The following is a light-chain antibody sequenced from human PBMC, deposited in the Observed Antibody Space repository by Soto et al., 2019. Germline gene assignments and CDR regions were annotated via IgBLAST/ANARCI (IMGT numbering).Light chain of an antibody. CDR2: EVN. CDR1: SSDIGLYNY. V-gene: IGLV2-14*01. CDR3: SSLSTTSTPIV. J-gene: IGLJ1*01. Sequence: QSVLSQPASMSGSPGQSITIPCTGASSDIGLYNYVSWYQHHPGKAPKLLISEVNVRPSGLSDRFSASKAGNTASLTISGLQPEDEAYYYCSSLSTTSTPIVFGSGTKGTVL.